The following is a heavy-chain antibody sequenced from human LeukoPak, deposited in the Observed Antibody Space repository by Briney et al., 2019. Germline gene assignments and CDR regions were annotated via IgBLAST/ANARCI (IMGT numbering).Heavy chain of an antibody. Sequence: PGGSLRLSCAASGFTVSSNYMSWVRQAPGKGLEWVSVIYSGGSTYYADSVKGRFTISRDNSKNTLYLQMNSLRAEDTAVYYWARDRAKGYYSFDYWGQGTLVTVSS. J-gene: IGHJ4*02. CDR1: GFTVSSNY. D-gene: IGHD6-13*01. V-gene: IGHV3-66*02. CDR3: ARDRAKGYYSFDY. CDR2: IYSGGST.